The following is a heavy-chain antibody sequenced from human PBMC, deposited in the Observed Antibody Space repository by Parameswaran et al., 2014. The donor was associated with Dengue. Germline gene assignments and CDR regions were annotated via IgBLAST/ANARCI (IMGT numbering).Heavy chain of an antibody. Sequence: RWIRQPPGKGLEWVSAISGSGGSTYYADSVKGRFTISRDNSKNTLYLQMNSLRAEDTAVYYCAKDTISHGMDVWGQGTTVTVSS. CDR2: ISGSGGST. J-gene: IGHJ6*02. V-gene: IGHV3-23*01. D-gene: IGHD3-10*01. CDR3: AKDTISHGMDV.